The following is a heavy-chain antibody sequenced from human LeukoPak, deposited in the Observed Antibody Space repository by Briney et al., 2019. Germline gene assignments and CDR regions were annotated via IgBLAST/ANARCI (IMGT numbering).Heavy chain of an antibody. CDR2: IISDVGST. CDR3: ARVVKSYYNCWSGYYYYYYYMDD. Sequence: PGGSLRLSCAASGFTFSSYWMHWVRQAPGEGLVCVSRIISDVGSTSYAESVKGRFTISRDNAKNTLYLQMNSLRAEDTAVYYCARVVKSYYNCWSGYYYYYYYMDDWGKGTTVTVSS. D-gene: IGHD3-3*01. V-gene: IGHV3-74*01. CDR1: GFTFSSYW. J-gene: IGHJ6*03.